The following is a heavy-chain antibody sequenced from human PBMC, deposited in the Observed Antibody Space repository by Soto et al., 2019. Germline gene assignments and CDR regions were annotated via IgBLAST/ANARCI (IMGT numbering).Heavy chain of an antibody. CDR2: IIPIFGTA. D-gene: IGHD1-26*01. J-gene: IGHJ4*02. Sequence: QVQLVQSGAEVKKPGSSVKVSCKASGGTFSSYAISWVRQAPGQGLEWMGGIIPIFGTANYAQKFQGRVTSTAAESTRKAYLEVGSLGSEETAVYYCAASGGDGGSYYALGGELFDYWGQGTLVTVSS. V-gene: IGHV1-69*01. CDR1: GGTFSSYA. CDR3: AASGGDGGSYYALGGELFDY.